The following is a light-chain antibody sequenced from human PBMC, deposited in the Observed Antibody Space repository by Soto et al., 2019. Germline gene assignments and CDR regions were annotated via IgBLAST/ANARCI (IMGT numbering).Light chain of an antibody. V-gene: IGKV3-15*01. CDR3: QQYNNWPPLT. Sequence: EIVMTQSPATLSVSPGERATLSCRASQSVSSNLALYQQKPGQAPRLLIYGASTRATGIPARFSGSGSGTEFTLTISSLQSEDFAVYYCQQYNNWPPLTFGQGTKVEIK. J-gene: IGKJ1*01. CDR2: GAS. CDR1: QSVSSN.